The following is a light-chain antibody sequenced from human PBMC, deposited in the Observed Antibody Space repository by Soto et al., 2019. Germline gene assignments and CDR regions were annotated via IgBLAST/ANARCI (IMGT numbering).Light chain of an antibody. Sequence: QSALTQPASVSGSLGQSITISCTGTSSDVGSYNLVSWYQQHPGKAPKLMIYEGSKRPSGVSNRFSGSKSGNTASLTISGLQAEDEADYYCCSYAGSCTFYVFGTGTKLTVL. CDR3: CSYAGSCTFYV. CDR1: SSDVGSYNL. V-gene: IGLV2-23*01. J-gene: IGLJ1*01. CDR2: EGS.